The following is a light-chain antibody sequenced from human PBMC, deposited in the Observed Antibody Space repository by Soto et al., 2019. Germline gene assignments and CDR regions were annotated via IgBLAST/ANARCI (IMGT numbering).Light chain of an antibody. CDR3: QQYQHKSYPYT. CDR1: QSIDIN. CDR2: KAS. V-gene: IGKV1-5*03. Sequence: DIQMTQSPSTLSASVGDRVTITCRASQSIDINLAWYQQKPGKAPNLLIYKASSLESGVTSRFSGSGSGTEFTLTISSLQPDDFATYYCQQYQHKSYPYTFGQGTKLEIK. J-gene: IGKJ2*01.